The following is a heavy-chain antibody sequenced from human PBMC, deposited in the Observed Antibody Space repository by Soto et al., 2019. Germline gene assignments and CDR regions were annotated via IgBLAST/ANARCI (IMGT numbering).Heavy chain of an antibody. V-gene: IGHV1-69*01. Sequence: QVHLVQSGAEMKKPGSSVKVSCKASGDTFSNYAISWVRQAPGQGLEWMGVIIPILGTANYAQKFQGRVTITADESVTTAYMELRSLRSEDTAVYYCARDGWELLRGWFDPWGQGTLVTVSS. CDR2: IIPILGTA. D-gene: IGHD1-26*01. J-gene: IGHJ5*02. CDR3: ARDGWELLRGWFDP. CDR1: GDTFSNYA.